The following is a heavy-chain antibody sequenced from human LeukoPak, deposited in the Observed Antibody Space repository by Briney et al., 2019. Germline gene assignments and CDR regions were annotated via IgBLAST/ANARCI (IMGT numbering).Heavy chain of an antibody. CDR1: GVSFSTYN. Sequence: GGSLRLSCAASGVSFSTYNFHWVRPTLGKGLEWVSATGTAGDTWYSGSVKCRFTISRENAKSSMYLQMNSLRVGDTAVYYCARQNRNGFDYWGQGTLVTVSS. CDR2: TGTAGDT. J-gene: IGHJ4*02. D-gene: IGHD2-8*01. V-gene: IGHV3-13*01. CDR3: ARQNRNGFDY.